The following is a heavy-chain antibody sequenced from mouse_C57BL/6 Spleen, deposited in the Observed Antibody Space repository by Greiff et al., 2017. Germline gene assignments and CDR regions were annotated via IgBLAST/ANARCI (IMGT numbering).Heavy chain of an antibody. D-gene: IGHD1-1*01. V-gene: IGHV1-74*01. Sequence: QVQLQQPGAELVKPGASVKVSCKASGYTFTSYWMHWVKQRPGQGLEWIGRIHPSDSDTNYNQKFKGKATLTVDKSSSTAYMQLSSLTSEDSAVYYCAISPCDTTVVATDWYFDVWGTGTTVTVSS. CDR2: IHPSDSDT. CDR1: GYTFTSYW. CDR3: AISPCDTTVVATDWYFDV. J-gene: IGHJ1*03.